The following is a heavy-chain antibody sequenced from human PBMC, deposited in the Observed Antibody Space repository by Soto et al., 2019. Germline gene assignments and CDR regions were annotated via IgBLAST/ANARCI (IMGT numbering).Heavy chain of an antibody. D-gene: IGHD3-3*02. V-gene: IGHV4-59*08. J-gene: IGHJ5*02. CDR1: GGSISSYY. CDR2: IYSSGST. CDR3: ARHSLALRKNNWFDP. Sequence: SETLSLTCTVSGGSISSYYWSWIRQPPGKGLEWIGYIYSSGSTNYNPSLKSRVTLSVDTSKNQFSLKLTSVTAADTAVYYCARHSLALRKNNWFDPWGQGIMVT.